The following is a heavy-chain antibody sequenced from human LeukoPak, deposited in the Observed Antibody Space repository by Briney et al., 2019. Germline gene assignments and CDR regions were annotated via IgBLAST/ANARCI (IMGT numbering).Heavy chain of an antibody. CDR3: ARYCSSTSCYRYNWFDP. Sequence: SQTLSLTCTVSGGSISSGSYYWSWIRQPAGKGLEWIGRIYTSGSTNYNPSLKSRVTISVDTSKNQFSLKLSSVTAADTAVYYCARYCSSTSCYRYNWFDPWGQGTLVTVSP. V-gene: IGHV4-61*02. CDR2: IYTSGST. J-gene: IGHJ5*02. CDR1: GGSISSGSYY. D-gene: IGHD2-2*02.